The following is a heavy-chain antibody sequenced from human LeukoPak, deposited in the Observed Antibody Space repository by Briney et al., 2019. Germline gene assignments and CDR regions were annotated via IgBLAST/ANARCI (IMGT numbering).Heavy chain of an antibody. J-gene: IGHJ5*02. D-gene: IGHD2-21*01. CDR3: ARPRPWVRGHWFDP. CDR1: GGTFSSYA. CDR2: IIPIFGTA. V-gene: IGHV1-69*05. Sequence: SVKVSCKASGGTFSSYAISWVRQAPGQGLEWMGRIIPIFGTANYAQKFQGRVTITTDESTSTAYMELRSLRSDDTAVYYCARPRPWVRGHWFDPWGQGTLVTVSS.